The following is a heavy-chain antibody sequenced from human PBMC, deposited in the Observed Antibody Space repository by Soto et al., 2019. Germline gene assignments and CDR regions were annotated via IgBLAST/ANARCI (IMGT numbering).Heavy chain of an antibody. CDR1: GYSFTSYW. D-gene: IGHD3-9*01. CDR2: IYPGDSDT. V-gene: IGHV5-51*01. J-gene: IGHJ6*02. Sequence: PGESLKISCKGSGYSFTSYWIGWVRQMPGKGLEWMGIIYPGDSDTRYSPSFQGQVTISADKSISTAYLQWSSLKASDTAMYYCARLVTSYDILTGYFDYYGMDVCGQGTTVTVSS. CDR3: ARLVTSYDILTGYFDYYGMDV.